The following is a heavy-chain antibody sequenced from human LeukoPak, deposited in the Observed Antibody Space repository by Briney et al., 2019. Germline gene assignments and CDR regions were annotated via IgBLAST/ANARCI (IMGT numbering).Heavy chain of an antibody. Sequence: PSETLSLTCDVSGVSITKYLWNWIRQSPGKGLEWIGYLDVTGKKKYASFFESRVTISGDISKSQFSLRLTSLTAADTAVYFCARSKFGFGATNFDTWGQGTLVSVSS. CDR1: GVSITKYL. J-gene: IGHJ5*02. CDR3: ARSKFGFGATNFDT. D-gene: IGHD3-10*01. CDR2: LDVTGKK. V-gene: IGHV4-59*01.